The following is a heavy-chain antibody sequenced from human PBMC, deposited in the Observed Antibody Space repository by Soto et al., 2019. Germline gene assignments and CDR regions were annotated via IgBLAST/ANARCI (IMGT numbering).Heavy chain of an antibody. CDR1: GGSISSSNW. Sequence: SETLSLTCAVSGGSISSSNWWSWVRQPPGKGLEWIGEIYHSGSTDYNPSLKSRVTISVDKSKNQFSLKLSSVTAADTAVYYCARSDGPPYSSGWYPLDYYGMDVWGQGTTVTVSS. CDR2: IYHSGST. CDR3: ARSDGPPYSSGWYPLDYYGMDV. J-gene: IGHJ6*02. V-gene: IGHV4-4*02. D-gene: IGHD6-19*01.